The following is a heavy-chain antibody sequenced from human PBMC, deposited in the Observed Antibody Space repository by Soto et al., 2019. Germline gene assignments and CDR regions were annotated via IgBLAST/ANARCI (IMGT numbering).Heavy chain of an antibody. D-gene: IGHD2-21*02. J-gene: IGHJ4*02. V-gene: IGHV3-30*03. CDR3: TRDGVVVVTAIIY. Sequence: GGSLRLSCAASGFTFSSYGMHWVRQAPGKGLEWVAVISSDGSNKYYADSVKGRFTISRDNSKNTLYLQMNSLRAEDTAVYYCTRDGVVVVTAIIYWGQGTLVTVS. CDR2: ISSDGSNK. CDR1: GFTFSSYG.